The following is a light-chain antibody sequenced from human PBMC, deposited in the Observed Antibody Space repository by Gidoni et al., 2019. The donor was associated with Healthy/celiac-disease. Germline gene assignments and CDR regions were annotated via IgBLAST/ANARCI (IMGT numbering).Light chain of an antibody. J-gene: IGKJ4*01. CDR2: AAS. Sequence: DIQMTQSPSSLSASVGDRVTITCRASQGISNYLAWYQQKPGKVPKLLIYAASTLQSGVPSRFSGSGSGTDFALTISSLQPEDVATYYCQKYNSAPSLTFGGGTKVEIK. CDR3: QKYNSAPSLT. V-gene: IGKV1-27*01. CDR1: QGISNY.